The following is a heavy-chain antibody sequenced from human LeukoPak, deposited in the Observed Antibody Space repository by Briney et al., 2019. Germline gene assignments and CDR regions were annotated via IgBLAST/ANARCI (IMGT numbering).Heavy chain of an antibody. J-gene: IGHJ4*02. CDR2: IYYSGST. CDR1: GGSISSYY. D-gene: IGHD1-26*01. Sequence: SETLSLTCTVSGGSISSYYWSWIRQPPGKGLEWIGYIYYSGSTNYNPSLKSRATISVDTSKNQFALKLSSVTAADTAVYYCARGEGGRGFDYWGQGTLVTVS. V-gene: IGHV4-59*01. CDR3: ARGEGGRGFDY.